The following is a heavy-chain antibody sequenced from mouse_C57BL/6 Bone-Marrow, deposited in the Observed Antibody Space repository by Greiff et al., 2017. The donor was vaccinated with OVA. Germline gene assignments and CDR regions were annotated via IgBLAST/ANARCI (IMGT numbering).Heavy chain of an antibody. V-gene: IGHV10-1*01. CDR2: IRSKSNNYAT. J-gene: IGHJ1*03. D-gene: IGHD1-2*01. CDR1: GFSFNTYA. CDR3: VRRARLFDV. Sequence: EVKVVESGGGLVQPKGSLKLSCAASGFSFNTYAMNWVRQAPGKGLEWVARIRSKSNNYATYYADSVKDRFTISRDDSESMLYLQMNNLKTEDTAMYYCVRRARLFDVWGTGTTVTVSS.